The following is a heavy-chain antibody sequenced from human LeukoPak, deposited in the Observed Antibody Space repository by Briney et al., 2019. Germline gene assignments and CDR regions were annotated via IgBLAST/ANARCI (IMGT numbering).Heavy chain of an antibody. D-gene: IGHD5-24*01. V-gene: IGHV3-74*01. J-gene: IGHJ4*02. CDR3: ARVHRDMATIVGLWDY. CDR1: GFTFSSYS. Sequence: PGGSLRLSCVVSGFTFSSYSMNWVRQAPGKGLVWVSRINSDGISTSYADSVKGRFTISRDNAKNTLYLQMNSLRVEDTAVYYCARVHRDMATIVGLWDYWGQGTLVTVSS. CDR2: INSDGIST.